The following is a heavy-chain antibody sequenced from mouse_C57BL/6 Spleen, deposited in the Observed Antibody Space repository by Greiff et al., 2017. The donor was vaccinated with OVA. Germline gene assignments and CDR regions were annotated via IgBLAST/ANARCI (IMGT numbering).Heavy chain of an antibody. CDR1: GFSLTSYG. J-gene: IGHJ4*01. CDR3: AKGSDDGYYVGDYYAMDY. D-gene: IGHD2-3*01. Sequence: VQVVESGPGLVAPSQSLSITCTVSGFSLTSYGVSWVRQPPGKGLEWLGVIWGDGSTNYHSALISRLSISKDNSKSQVFLKLNSLQTDDTATYYCAKGSDDGYYVGDYYAMDYWGQGTSVTVSS. CDR2: IWGDGST. V-gene: IGHV2-3*01.